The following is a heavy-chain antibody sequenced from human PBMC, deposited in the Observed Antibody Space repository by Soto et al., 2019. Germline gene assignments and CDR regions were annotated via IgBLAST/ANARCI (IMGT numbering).Heavy chain of an antibody. CDR2: IIPILGIA. Sequence: QVQLVQSGAEVKKPGSSVKVSCKASGGTFSSYTISWVRQAPGQGLEWMGRIIPILGIANYAQKFQGRVTITADKSTSTAYMELSSLRSEDTAVYYCARSFSIAVAPKYYFDYWGQGTLVTVSS. CDR3: ARSFSIAVAPKYYFDY. V-gene: IGHV1-69*02. D-gene: IGHD6-19*01. CDR1: GGTFSSYT. J-gene: IGHJ4*02.